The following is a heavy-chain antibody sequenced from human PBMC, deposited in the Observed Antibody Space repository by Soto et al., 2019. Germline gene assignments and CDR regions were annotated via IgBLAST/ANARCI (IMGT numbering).Heavy chain of an antibody. Sequence: VEGGTFGDHCGSWIRQPPGKGLEWIGEINHSGSTNYNPSLKSRVTISVGTSKNQFSLKLSSVTAADTAVYYCARTYSSGWSFDYWGQGTLVTVSS. CDR2: INHSGST. CDR3: ARTYSSGWSFDY. CDR1: GGTFGDHC. J-gene: IGHJ4*02. D-gene: IGHD6-19*01. V-gene: IGHV4-34*01.